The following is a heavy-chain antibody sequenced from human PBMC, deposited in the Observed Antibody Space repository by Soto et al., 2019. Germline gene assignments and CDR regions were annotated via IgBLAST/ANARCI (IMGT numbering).Heavy chain of an antibody. V-gene: IGHV3-33*01. CDR3: ARGGVDMPAPAYYFDY. CDR2: IWYVGSNK. J-gene: IGHJ4*02. CDR1: GFTFSSYG. D-gene: IGHD2-2*01. Sequence: QVQLVESGGGVVQPGRSLRLSCAASGFTFSSYGMHWVRQAPGKGLEWVAVIWYVGSNKYYADSVKGRFTISRDNSKNTLYLQMNSLRAEDTAVYYCARGGVDMPAPAYYFDYWGQGTLVTVSS.